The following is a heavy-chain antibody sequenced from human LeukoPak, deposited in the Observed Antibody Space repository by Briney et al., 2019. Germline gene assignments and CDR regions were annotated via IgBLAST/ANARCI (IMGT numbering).Heavy chain of an antibody. Sequence: ASVKVSCKASGYTLTSYYMHWVRQAPGQGLERMGIINPTVGDTIYAQKFQGRVTMTRDMSTSTVYMELSSLRSDDTAVHYCTRYGFSSSWQGGWHAFDIWGQGTMVTVSS. CDR2: INPTVGDT. D-gene: IGHD6-13*01. J-gene: IGHJ3*02. CDR1: GYTLTSYY. V-gene: IGHV1-46*01. CDR3: TRYGFSSSWQGGWHAFDI.